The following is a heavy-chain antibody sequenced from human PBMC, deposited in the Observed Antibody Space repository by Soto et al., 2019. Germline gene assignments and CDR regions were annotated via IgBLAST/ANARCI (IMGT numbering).Heavy chain of an antibody. CDR1: GFIFSGSA. CDR3: ARGQGDDIGDYYYHGMDV. Sequence: PGGSLRLSCAASGFIFSGSAIHWVRQASGKGLEWVGRIRSRANNFATSSAASVKGRFTFSRGDSKNTAYLQMNTLKPEDTAVYYCARGQGDDIGDYYYHGMDVWGQGTTVTVSS. CDR2: IRSRANNFAT. V-gene: IGHV3-73*01. J-gene: IGHJ6*02. D-gene: IGHD5-12*01.